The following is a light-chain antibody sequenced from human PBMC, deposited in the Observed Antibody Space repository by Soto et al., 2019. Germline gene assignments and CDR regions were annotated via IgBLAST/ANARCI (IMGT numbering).Light chain of an antibody. CDR3: QQYGSSPRT. V-gene: IGKV3-20*01. Sequence: EIVMTQCPATLSLSPGETATISCSASQSFSSPYLAWDQQKPGQAPRLLRDGASSRATASPDRFSGSGAGTEFTLTISRLEPEDFAVYYCQQYGSSPRTFGQGTKVDIK. J-gene: IGKJ1*01. CDR2: GAS. CDR1: QSFSSPY.